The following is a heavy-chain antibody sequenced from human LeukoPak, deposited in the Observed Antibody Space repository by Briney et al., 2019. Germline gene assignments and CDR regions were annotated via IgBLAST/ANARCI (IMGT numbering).Heavy chain of an antibody. CDR1: GFTFSSYA. CDR2: ISGSGGST. D-gene: IGHD3-10*01. Sequence: GGSLRLSCAASGFTFSSYAMSWVRQAPGKGLEWVSAISGSGGSTYYADSVKGRFTISRDNSKNTLYLQMNSLRAEDTAVYYCAEDSYGSGSYCMDVWGQGTTVTVSS. J-gene: IGHJ6*02. V-gene: IGHV3-23*01. CDR3: AEDSYGSGSYCMDV.